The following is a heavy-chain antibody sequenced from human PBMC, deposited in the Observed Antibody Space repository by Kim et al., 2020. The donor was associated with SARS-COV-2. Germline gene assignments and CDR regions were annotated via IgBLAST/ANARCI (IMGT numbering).Heavy chain of an antibody. CDR1: GFTFSTYG. D-gene: IGHD6-13*01. J-gene: IGHJ3*02. CDR2: ISNDGSNK. Sequence: GGSLRLSCAASGFTFSTYGMHWVRQAPGKGLEWVALISNDGSNKYYVDSVKGRFIISRDSSKNTLYLQMNSLRPEDTAVYYCAKDLSRAAAYGAFDIRG. CDR3: AKDLSRAAAYGAFDI. V-gene: IGHV3-30*18.